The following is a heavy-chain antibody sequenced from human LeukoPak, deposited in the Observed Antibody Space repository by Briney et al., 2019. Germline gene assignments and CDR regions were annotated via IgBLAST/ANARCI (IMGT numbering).Heavy chain of an antibody. CDR3: ARRFYDSSGYYPTFDY. J-gene: IGHJ4*02. D-gene: IGHD3-22*01. Sequence: PSETLSLTCAVYGGSFSGYYWSWIRQPPGKGLEWIGEVNQSGSTNYNPSLKSRVTISVDTSKNQFPLKLSSVTAADTAVYYCARRFYDSSGYYPTFDYWGQGTLVTVSS. V-gene: IGHV4-34*01. CDR1: GGSFSGYY. CDR2: VNQSGST.